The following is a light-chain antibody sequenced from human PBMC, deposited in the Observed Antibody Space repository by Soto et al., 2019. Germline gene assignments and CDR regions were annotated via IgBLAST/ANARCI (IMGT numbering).Light chain of an antibody. CDR2: GAS. CDR3: QQYGSSPIT. CDR1: QSLGGS. Sequence: EIVLTHSPGTLSLSPGERATLSCRASQSLGGSLAWYQQKPGQAPRLLIYGASSRATGIPDRFSGSGSGTDFTLTISRLEPEDFAVYYCQQYGSSPITFGQGTRLEIK. V-gene: IGKV3-20*01. J-gene: IGKJ5*01.